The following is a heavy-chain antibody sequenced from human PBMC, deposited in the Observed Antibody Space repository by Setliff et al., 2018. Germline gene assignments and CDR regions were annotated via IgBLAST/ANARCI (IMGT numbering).Heavy chain of an antibody. Sequence: PSETLSLTCSVSGGSISSGSYYWGWIRQSPGKGLEWIGSMYYSGSTYYNPSLQSRATISIDTSKNQISLKITSVTAADTALYSCAGTPARGTTWLSPFDYWGQGIQVTVSS. CDR2: MYYSGST. D-gene: IGHD3-9*01. CDR1: GGSISSGSYY. CDR3: AGTPARGTTWLSPFDY. V-gene: IGHV4-39*01. J-gene: IGHJ4*02.